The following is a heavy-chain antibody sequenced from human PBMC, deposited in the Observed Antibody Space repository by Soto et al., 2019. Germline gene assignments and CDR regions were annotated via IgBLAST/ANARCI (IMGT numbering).Heavy chain of an antibody. V-gene: IGHV3-23*01. Sequence: GGSLRLSCAASGFPFSSYGMNWVRQAPGKGLEWVSAISGSDGTTHYADSVRGRFTVSRDNSNNTVFLQMNSLRVEDTGLYYCARDRGYDAHDYYYNAMDVWGQGTTVTISS. J-gene: IGHJ6*02. CDR1: GFPFSSYG. D-gene: IGHD3-10*01. CDR3: ARDRGYDAHDYYYNAMDV. CDR2: ISGSDGTT.